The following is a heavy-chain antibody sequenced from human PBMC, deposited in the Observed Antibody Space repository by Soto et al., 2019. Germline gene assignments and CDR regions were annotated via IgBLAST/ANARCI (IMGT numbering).Heavy chain of an antibody. CDR3: ARDREYQLLKGNWFDP. CDR2: IYYSGST. CDR1: GGSISSGGYY. D-gene: IGHD2-2*01. Sequence: QVQLQESGPGLVKPSQTLSLTCTVSGGSISSGGYYWSWIRQHPGKGLEWIGYIYYSGSTYYNPSLKRRVTISVDTSKKQFSLKLSSVTAADTAVYYCARDREYQLLKGNWFDPWGQGTLVTVSS. V-gene: IGHV4-31*03. J-gene: IGHJ5*02.